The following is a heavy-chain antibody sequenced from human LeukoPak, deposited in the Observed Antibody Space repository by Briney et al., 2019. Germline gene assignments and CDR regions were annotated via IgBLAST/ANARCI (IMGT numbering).Heavy chain of an antibody. CDR2: IYYSGST. CDR1: GGSISSSSYY. J-gene: IGHJ2*01. D-gene: IGHD5-12*01. Sequence: SETLSLTCTVSGGSISSSSYYWGWIRQPPGKGLEWIGSIYYSGSTYYNPSLKSRVTISVDTSKNQFSLKLSSVTAADTAVYYCARHEGDLGLRLAWYFDLWGRGTLVTVSS. CDR3: ARHEGDLGLRLAWYFDL. V-gene: IGHV4-39*01.